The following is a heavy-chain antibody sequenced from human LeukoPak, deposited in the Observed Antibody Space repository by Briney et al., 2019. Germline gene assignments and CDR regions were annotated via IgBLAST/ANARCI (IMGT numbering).Heavy chain of an antibody. CDR2: INHSGST. V-gene: IGHV4-34*01. J-gene: IGHJ1*01. D-gene: IGHD6-6*01. CDR3: AKVEYSSNIPQH. CDR1: GGSFSGYY. Sequence: PSETLSLTCAVYGGSFSGYYWSWIRQPPGKGLEWIGEINHSGSTNYNPSLKSRVTISVDTSKNQSSLKLSSVTAADTAVYYCAKVEYSSNIPQHWGQGTLVTVSS.